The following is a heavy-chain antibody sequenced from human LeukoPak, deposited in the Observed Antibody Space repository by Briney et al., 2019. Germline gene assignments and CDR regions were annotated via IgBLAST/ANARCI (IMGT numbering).Heavy chain of an antibody. J-gene: IGHJ4*02. D-gene: IGHD6-13*01. V-gene: IGHV4-59*01. Sequence: PSETLSLTCTVSGGSISSYYWSWLRQPPGKGLEWIGYIYYSGSTNYNPSLKSRVTISVDTSKNQFSLKLSSVTAADTAVYYCARGLMMAVAGRGEFHYWGQGTLVTVSS. CDR3: ARGLMMAVAGRGEFHY. CDR2: IYYSGST. CDR1: GGSISSYY.